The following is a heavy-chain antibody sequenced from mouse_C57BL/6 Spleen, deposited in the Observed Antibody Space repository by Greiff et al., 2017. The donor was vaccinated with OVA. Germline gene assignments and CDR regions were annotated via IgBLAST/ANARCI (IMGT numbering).Heavy chain of an antibody. CDR2: IYPGSGST. V-gene: IGHV1-55*01. Sequence: QVQLQQPGAELVKPGASVKMSCKASGYTFTSYWITWVKQRPGQGLEWIGDIYPGSGSTNYNEKLKSKATLTVDTSSSTAYMQLSSLTAEDSADYCCTREFAYWGQGTMVTVSA. CDR3: TREFAY. CDR1: GYTFTSYW. J-gene: IGHJ3*01.